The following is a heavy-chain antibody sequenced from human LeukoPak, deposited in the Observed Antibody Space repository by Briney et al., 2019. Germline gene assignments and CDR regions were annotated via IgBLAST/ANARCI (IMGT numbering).Heavy chain of an antibody. CDR3: ARGSTVAGTRTVPSPER. V-gene: IGHV3-48*01. CDR2: ISTHSTSI. CDR1: GFTFSEYN. J-gene: IGHJ4*02. Sequence: TGGSLRLSCAASGFTFSEYNVNWYRQPPGKRLDWVSYISTHSTSIYYADSVKGRLTLSRDNAKSSLYLQMNSLRADDTAVYYCARGSTVAGTRTVPSPERWGQGTLVTVSS. D-gene: IGHD6-19*01.